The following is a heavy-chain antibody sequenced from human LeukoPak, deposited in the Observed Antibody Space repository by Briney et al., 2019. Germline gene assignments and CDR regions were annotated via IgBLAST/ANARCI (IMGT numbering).Heavy chain of an antibody. V-gene: IGHV4-30-4*01. Sequence: SETLPLTCTVSGGSISSGDYYWSWIRQPPGKGLEWIGYIYYSGSTYYNPSLKSRVTISVDTSKNQFSLKLSSVTAADTAVYYCARAKVLDIVVVVAATNFDYWGQGTLVTVSS. CDR1: GGSISSGDYY. CDR3: ARAKVLDIVVVVAATNFDY. J-gene: IGHJ4*02. CDR2: IYYSGST. D-gene: IGHD2-15*01.